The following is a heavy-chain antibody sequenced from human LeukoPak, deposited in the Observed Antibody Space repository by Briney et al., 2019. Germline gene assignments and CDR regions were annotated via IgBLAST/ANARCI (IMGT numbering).Heavy chain of an antibody. Sequence: KPSETLSLTCAVSGASMSNYHWSWIRQPPGRGLEYIGYVYNSGSTFYNPSLKSRVTISADTSRKQFPLKLTSVTATDTAVYYCARGTGGYRFDPWGQGILVTVSS. CDR3: ARGTGGYRFDP. J-gene: IGHJ5*02. CDR1: GASMSNYH. V-gene: IGHV4-59*01. CDR2: VYNSGST. D-gene: IGHD1-1*01.